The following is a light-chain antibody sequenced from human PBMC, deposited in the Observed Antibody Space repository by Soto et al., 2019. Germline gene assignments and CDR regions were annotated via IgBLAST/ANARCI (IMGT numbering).Light chain of an antibody. J-gene: IGLJ2*01. Sequence: QSVLTQPPSVSGAPGQRVTISCTRSSSNIGAGYDVHWYQQLPGTAPKLLIYGNSNRPSGVPDRFSGSKSGTSASLAITGLQAEDEADYYCQSYDSSLSGCVVFGGGTKLTVL. CDR2: GNS. V-gene: IGLV1-40*01. CDR1: SSNIGAGYD. CDR3: QSYDSSLSGCVV.